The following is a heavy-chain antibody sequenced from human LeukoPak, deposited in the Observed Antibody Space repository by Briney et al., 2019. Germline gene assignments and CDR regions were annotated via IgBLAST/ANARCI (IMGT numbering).Heavy chain of an antibody. CDR1: GFTFSHYA. CDR2: MSSSGNTT. D-gene: IGHD6-19*01. J-gene: IGHJ4*02. Sequence: GGSLRLSCAASGFTFSHYAIYWVCQAPGKGLEWVSGMSSSGNTTYYADSVKGRFTMSRDNSKNTPYLQMNSLRAEDTAVYYCAKGISGSFDYWGQGTLVTVSS. CDR3: AKGISGSFDY. V-gene: IGHV3-23*01.